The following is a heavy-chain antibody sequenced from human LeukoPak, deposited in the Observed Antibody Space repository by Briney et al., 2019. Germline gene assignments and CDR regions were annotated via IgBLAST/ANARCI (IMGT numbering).Heavy chain of an antibody. CDR3: ARTLGELLWFGDPTSWFDP. CDR1: GGSISSYY. Sequence: SETLSLTCTVSGGSISSYYWSWIRQPAGKGLEWIGRIYTSGSTNYNPSLKSRVTMSVDTSKNQFSLKLSSVTAADTAVYYCARTLGELLWFGDPTSWFDPWGQGTLVTVSS. CDR2: IYTSGST. V-gene: IGHV4-4*07. J-gene: IGHJ5*02. D-gene: IGHD3-10*01.